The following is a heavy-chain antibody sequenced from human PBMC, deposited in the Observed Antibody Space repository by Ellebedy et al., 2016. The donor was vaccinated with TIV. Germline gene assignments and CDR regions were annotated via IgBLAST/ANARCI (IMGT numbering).Heavy chain of an antibody. CDR2: IYNSGTT. CDR3: ARIGSYSVRD. D-gene: IGHD2-15*01. CDR1: GGSISSYY. V-gene: IGHV4-59*01. J-gene: IGHJ4*02. Sequence: GSLRLXCTVSGGSISSYYWSWIRQPPGKGLEWIGYIYNSGTTNYNPSLKSRVTISVDTSTNQFSLKLNSVTAADTAVYYCARIGSYSVRDWGQGTLVTVSS.